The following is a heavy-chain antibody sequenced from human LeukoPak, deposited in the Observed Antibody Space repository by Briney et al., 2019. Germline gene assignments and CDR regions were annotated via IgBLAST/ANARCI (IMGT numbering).Heavy chain of an antibody. D-gene: IGHD2-15*01. V-gene: IGHV4-31*03. Sequence: SETLSLTCTVSGGSISSGGYYWSWIRQHPGKGLEWIGYIYYSGSTYYNPSLKSRVTISVDTSKNQFSLKLSSVTAADTAVYFRARRRVVVASTDGASGAFDIWGQGTMVTVSS. CDR3: ARRRVVVASTDGASGAFDI. CDR1: GGSISSGGYY. J-gene: IGHJ3*02. CDR2: IYYSGST.